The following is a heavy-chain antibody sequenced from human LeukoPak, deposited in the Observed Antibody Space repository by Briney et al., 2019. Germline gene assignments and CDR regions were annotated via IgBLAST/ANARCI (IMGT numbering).Heavy chain of an antibody. CDR2: ISPHTYTT. CDR3: ARGQSMYY. V-gene: IGHV1-18*01. J-gene: IGHJ4*02. Sequence: ASVTTSCRASGYTFNNFVISWVRQAPGQGLEWVGWISPHTYTTKYAQKVQGRLTMTTDASTTTVYMELRSLRFDDTAVYFCARGQSMYYWGQGTPVTVSS. CDR1: GYTFNNFV. D-gene: IGHD3-16*01.